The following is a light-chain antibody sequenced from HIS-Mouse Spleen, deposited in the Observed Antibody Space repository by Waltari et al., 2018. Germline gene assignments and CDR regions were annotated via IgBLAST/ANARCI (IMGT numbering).Light chain of an antibody. CDR2: EGS. Sequence: QSALTQPAPVSGSPGQSLNISCPGTSSDVGRYNLVSWYQQHPGKAPKLMIYEGSKRPSGVSNRFSGSKSGNTASLTISGLQAEDEADYYCCSYAGSSTLVFGGGTKLTVL. J-gene: IGLJ2*01. CDR3: CSYAGSSTLV. CDR1: SSDVGRYNL. V-gene: IGLV2-23*01.